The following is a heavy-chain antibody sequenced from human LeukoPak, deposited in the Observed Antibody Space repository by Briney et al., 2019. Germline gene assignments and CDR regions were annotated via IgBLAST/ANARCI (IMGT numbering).Heavy chain of an antibody. CDR3: ARQLNSYGELDY. CDR1: GFTFSGFS. V-gene: IGHV3-7*01. CDR2: IKQDGSER. Sequence: GGSLRLSCAASGFTFSGFSMSWVRQSPTKGLEWVANIKQDGSERYYVDSVKGRFTISRDNAKNSLSLQMNNLRVEDTAVYYCARQLNSYGELDYWGQGTLVTVSS. J-gene: IGHJ4*02. D-gene: IGHD5-18*01.